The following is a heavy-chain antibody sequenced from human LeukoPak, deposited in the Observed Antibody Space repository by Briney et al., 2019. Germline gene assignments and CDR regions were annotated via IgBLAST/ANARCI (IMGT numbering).Heavy chain of an antibody. D-gene: IGHD5-12*01. V-gene: IGHV1-2*02. CDR2: INPNSGDT. CDR3: ARDLATVNGIAWYYFDY. J-gene: IGHJ4*02. Sequence: ASVKVSCKASGDTFTHNYMHWVRQAPGQGREWMGWINPNSGDTDYAQKFQGRVTLTSDTSITTVYMELSRLTSDDTAVYFCARDLATVNGIAWYYFDYWGQGTLVTVSS. CDR1: GDTFTHNY.